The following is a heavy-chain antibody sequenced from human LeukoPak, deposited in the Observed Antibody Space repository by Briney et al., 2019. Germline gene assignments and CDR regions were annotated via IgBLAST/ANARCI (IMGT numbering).Heavy chain of an antibody. D-gene: IGHD3-22*01. CDR3: AREYDSSGYPPFPGAFDI. CDR1: GGTFSSYA. V-gene: IGHV1-69*13. CDR2: IIPIFGTA. J-gene: IGHJ3*02. Sequence: GASVKVSCKASGGTFSSYAISWVRQAPGQGLEWMGGIIPIFGTANYAQKFQGRVTITADESTSTAYMELSSLRSEDTAVYYCAREYDSSGYPPFPGAFDIWGQGTMVTVSS.